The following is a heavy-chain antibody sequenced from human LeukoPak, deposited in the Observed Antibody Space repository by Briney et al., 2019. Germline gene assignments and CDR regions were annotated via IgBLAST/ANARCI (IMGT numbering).Heavy chain of an antibody. V-gene: IGHV1-46*01. CDR2: INPSGGST. Sequence: ASVKVSCKASGGTFSSYAISWVRQAPGQGLEWMGIINPSGGSTSYAQKFQGRVTMTRDTSTSTVYMELSSLRSEDTAVYYCARARGLRFLEWFFDPWGQGTLVTVSS. J-gene: IGHJ5*02. D-gene: IGHD3-3*01. CDR3: ARARGLRFLEWFFDP. CDR1: GGTFSSYA.